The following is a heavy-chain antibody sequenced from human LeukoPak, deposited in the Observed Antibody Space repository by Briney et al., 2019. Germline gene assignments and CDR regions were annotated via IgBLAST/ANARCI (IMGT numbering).Heavy chain of an antibody. CDR1: GGSISSSSYY. J-gene: IGHJ4*02. Sequence: PSETLSLTCTVSGGSISSSSYYWGWIRQPPGKGLEWIGSIYYSGSTYYNPSLKSRVTISVDTSKNQFSLKLSSVTAADTAVYYCARNPLLDYWGQGTLVTVSS. CDR3: ARNPLLDY. V-gene: IGHV4-39*01. CDR2: IYYSGST.